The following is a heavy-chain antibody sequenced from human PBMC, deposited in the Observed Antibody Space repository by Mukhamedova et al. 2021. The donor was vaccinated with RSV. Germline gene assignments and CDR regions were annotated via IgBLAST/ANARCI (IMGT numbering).Heavy chain of an antibody. Sequence: APGQGLEWMGVFNPAGDSATYAQRFQGRVTMTSDSSTSTAYMHLSGLRSEDTAVYYFARGSRVTIFGVVTLLDYWGQGTLVTV. J-gene: IGHJ4*02. CDR2: FNPAGDSA. V-gene: IGHV1-46*01. CDR3: ARGSRVTIFGVVTLLDY. D-gene: IGHD3-3*01.